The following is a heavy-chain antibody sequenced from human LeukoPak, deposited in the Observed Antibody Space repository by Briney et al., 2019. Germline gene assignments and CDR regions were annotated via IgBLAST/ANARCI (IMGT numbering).Heavy chain of an antibody. D-gene: IGHD2-2*01. CDR2: IYPGDSNT. Sequence: GESLKISCKGSGYSFITYWIGWVRQMPGKGLEWMGIIYPGDSNTRYSPSFQGQVTISADKSISTAYLQWSSLKASDTAMYYCARLVRLREYYYYMDVWGKGTTVTISS. J-gene: IGHJ6*03. CDR3: ARLVRLREYYYYMDV. CDR1: GYSFITYW. V-gene: IGHV5-51*01.